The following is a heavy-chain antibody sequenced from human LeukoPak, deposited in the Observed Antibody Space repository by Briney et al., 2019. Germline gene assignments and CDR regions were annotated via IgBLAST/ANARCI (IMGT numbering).Heavy chain of an antibody. CDR2: ISSSSSYI. Sequence: GGSLRLSCAASGFTFSSYSMNWVRQAPGKGLEWVSSISSSSSYIYYADSVKGRFTISRDNAKNSLYLQMNGLRAEDTAVYYCARDRSGYDQTFDYWGQGTLVTVSS. V-gene: IGHV3-21*01. J-gene: IGHJ4*02. CDR1: GFTFSSYS. CDR3: ARDRSGYDQTFDY. D-gene: IGHD5-12*01.